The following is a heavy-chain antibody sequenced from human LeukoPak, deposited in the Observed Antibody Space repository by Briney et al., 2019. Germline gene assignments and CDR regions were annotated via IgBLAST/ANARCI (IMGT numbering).Heavy chain of an antibody. Sequence: SVKVSXKASGGTFSDYAFIWVRQAPGQGLEVMGRIFPAFGSVTYAQKFHDRVTISADESTSTVFVEVNSLRFEDTAIYYCGRPYGSGNYYNLGLGYWGQGTPVTVSS. J-gene: IGHJ4*02. CDR2: IFPAFGSV. CDR1: GGTFSDYA. V-gene: IGHV1-69*13. D-gene: IGHD3-10*01. CDR3: GRPYGSGNYYNLGLGY.